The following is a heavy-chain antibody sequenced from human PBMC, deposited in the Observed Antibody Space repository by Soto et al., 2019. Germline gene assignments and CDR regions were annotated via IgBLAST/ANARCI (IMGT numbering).Heavy chain of an antibody. V-gene: IGHV1-46*03. D-gene: IGHD3-10*01. J-gene: IGHJ5*02. Sequence: QVQLVQSGAEVKKPGASVKVSCKASGYTFTSYYMHWVRQAPGQGLEWMGIINPSGGSTSYAQKFQGRVPMTRDTSTSTVYMKLSRLRSEDTAVYYCARDTMVRGATGAYNWFDPWGQGTLVTVSS. CDR3: ARDTMVRGATGAYNWFDP. CDR1: GYTFTSYY. CDR2: INPSGGST.